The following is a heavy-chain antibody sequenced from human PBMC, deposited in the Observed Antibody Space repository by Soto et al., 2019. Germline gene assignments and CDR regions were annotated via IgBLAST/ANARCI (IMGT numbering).Heavy chain of an antibody. J-gene: IGHJ4*02. V-gene: IGHV1-8*01. Sequence: QVQLVQSGAEVRKPGASVKVSCKASGYSFTEYDITWVRQASGHGLEWVGWMNPHSGDTGSAEKFQGRVTLTKNTSLKTASMELNNLTSADTAVYYCARGIWFGELFRDYWGQGTLLIVSS. D-gene: IGHD3-10*01. CDR1: GYSFTEYD. CDR2: MNPHSGDT. CDR3: ARGIWFGELFRDY.